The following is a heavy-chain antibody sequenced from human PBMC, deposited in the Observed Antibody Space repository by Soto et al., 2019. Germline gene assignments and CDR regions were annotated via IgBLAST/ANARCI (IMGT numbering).Heavy chain of an antibody. D-gene: IGHD3-10*01. Sequence: GGSLRLSCAASGFTFSSYWMSWVRQAPGKGLEWVANIKQDGSEKYYVDSVKGRFTISRDNAKNSLYLQMNSLRAEDTAVYYCARAPRGYSGRYYSYYYYGMDVWCQGNTVTVSS. V-gene: IGHV3-7*01. CDR3: ARAPRGYSGRYYSYYYYGMDV. CDR1: GFTFSSYW. J-gene: IGHJ6*02. CDR2: IKQDGSEK.